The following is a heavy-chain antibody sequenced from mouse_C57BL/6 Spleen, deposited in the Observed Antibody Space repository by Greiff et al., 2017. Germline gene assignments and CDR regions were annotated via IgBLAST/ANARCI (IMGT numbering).Heavy chain of an antibody. CDR3: TRRTGLDY. D-gene: IGHD4-1*01. CDR2: IDPETGGT. Sequence: VQLQQSGAELVRPGASVTLSCKASGYTFTDYEMHWVKQTPVHGLEWIGAIDPETGGTAYNQKFSGKAILTADKSSSTAYMELRSLTSEDSAVYYCTRRTGLDYWGQGTTLTVSS. J-gene: IGHJ2*01. CDR1: GYTFTDYE. V-gene: IGHV1-15*01.